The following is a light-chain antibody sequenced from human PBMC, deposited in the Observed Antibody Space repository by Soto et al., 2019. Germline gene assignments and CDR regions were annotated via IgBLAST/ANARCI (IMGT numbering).Light chain of an antibody. CDR1: QGISNW. CDR3: QQANSFPYT. Sequence: DIQMTQSPSSVSASVGDRVTITCRASQGISNWLAWYQQKAGKAPKLLIYATSTLQSGGPSRFRGSGSATEFTLTISSLQPEDVATYYCQQANSFPYTFGQGTKLEIK. J-gene: IGKJ2*01. V-gene: IGKV1-12*01. CDR2: ATS.